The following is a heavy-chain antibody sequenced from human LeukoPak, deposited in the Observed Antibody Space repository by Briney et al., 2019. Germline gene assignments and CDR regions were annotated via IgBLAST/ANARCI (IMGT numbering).Heavy chain of an antibody. CDR3: ARDSPFDP. V-gene: IGHV3-66*01. Sequence: GGSLRLSCAASGFPLRGYTMSWVRQAPGKGLEWVSVIYSGGSTYYADSVKGRFTISRDNSKNTLYLQMNSLRAEDTAVYYCARDSPFDPWGQGTLVTVSS. CDR1: GFPLRGYT. CDR2: IYSGGST. J-gene: IGHJ5*02.